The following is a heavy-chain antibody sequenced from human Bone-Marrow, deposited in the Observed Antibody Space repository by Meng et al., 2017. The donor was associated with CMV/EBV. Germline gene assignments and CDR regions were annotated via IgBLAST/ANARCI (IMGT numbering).Heavy chain of an antibody. CDR3: ARAYSSAGYDFWSGYPYYVDY. D-gene: IGHD3-3*01. Sequence: SETLSLTCTVSGYSISSGYYWGWIRQPPGKGLEWIGSIYHSGSTYYNPSLKSRVTISVDTSKNQFSLKLSSVTAADTAVYYCARAYSSAGYDFWSGYPYYVDYWGQGTLVTVSS. V-gene: IGHV4-38-2*02. CDR2: IYHSGST. CDR1: GYSISSGYY. J-gene: IGHJ4*02.